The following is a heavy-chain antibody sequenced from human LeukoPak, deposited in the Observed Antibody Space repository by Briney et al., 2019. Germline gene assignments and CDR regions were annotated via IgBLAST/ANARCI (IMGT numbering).Heavy chain of an antibody. CDR2: IYYSGTT. J-gene: IGHJ4*02. CDR1: GGSITSSSYY. D-gene: IGHD3-10*01. CDR3: AGIYYYPSGSYSKFDY. Sequence: SETLSLTCTVSGGSITSSSYYWGWIRQPPGKGLEWIGSIYYSGTTYYNPSLKSRVTISLDPSNNQLSLKLSSVTAADTAVYHCAGIYYYPSGSYSKFDYWGQGTLVTVSS. V-gene: IGHV4-39*07.